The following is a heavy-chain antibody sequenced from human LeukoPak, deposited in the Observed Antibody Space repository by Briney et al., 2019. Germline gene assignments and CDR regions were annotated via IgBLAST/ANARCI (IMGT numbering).Heavy chain of an antibody. J-gene: IGHJ3*02. D-gene: IGHD1-14*01. CDR3: TRPSHSYGTDAFDI. V-gene: IGHV3-73*01. CDR1: AFTFSGSA. CDR2: IRSKADSYAT. Sequence: GGSLKLSCAASAFTFSGSAMHWVRQASGKGLEWIGRIRSKADSYATAYAASVKGRFTISRDGSKNTAYLQMNSLKTEDTAVYYCTRPSHSYGTDAFDIWGQGTMVTVSS.